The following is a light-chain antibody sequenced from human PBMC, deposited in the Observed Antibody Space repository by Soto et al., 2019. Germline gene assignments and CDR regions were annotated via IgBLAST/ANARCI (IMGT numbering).Light chain of an antibody. CDR3: QEYNNLPPYT. Sequence: EVVMTQSPATLSVSPGERVALSCRASRSLSTNLAWYQQKPGQAPRLLIYDASTMATGIPARFSGSGSGTDFTRTISSLQSDDFTVYYCQEYNNLPPYTFGQGTKLEIK. V-gene: IGKV3-15*01. CDR2: DAS. J-gene: IGKJ2*01. CDR1: RSLSTN.